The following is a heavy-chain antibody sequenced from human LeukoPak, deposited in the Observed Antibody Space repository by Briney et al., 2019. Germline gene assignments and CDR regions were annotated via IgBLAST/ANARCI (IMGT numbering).Heavy chain of an antibody. CDR3: AKDIALRFLEWFPDY. CDR2: ISWDGGST. Sequence: PGGSLRLSCAASGFSFDDYAMHWVRQAPGKGLEWVSLISWDGGSTYYADSVKGRFTISRDNSKNSLYLQMNSLRAEDTALYYCAKDIALRFLEWFPDYWGQGTLVTVSS. V-gene: IGHV3-43D*04. J-gene: IGHJ4*02. D-gene: IGHD3-3*01. CDR1: GFSFDDYA.